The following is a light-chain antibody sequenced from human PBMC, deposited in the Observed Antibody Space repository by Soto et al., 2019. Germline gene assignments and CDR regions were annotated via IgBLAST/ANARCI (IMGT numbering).Light chain of an antibody. CDR2: ANN. J-gene: IGLJ1*01. V-gene: IGLV1-40*01. Sequence: QSALTQPPSVSGAPGQRVTISCTGSSSNIGAGCDVHWYRQLPGTPPKLLIYANNNRPAGVPDRFSASKSGTSASLAITGLQAEDEADYYCQSFGISLSGYVFATGTKVTVL. CDR3: QSFGISLSGYV. CDR1: SSNIGAGCD.